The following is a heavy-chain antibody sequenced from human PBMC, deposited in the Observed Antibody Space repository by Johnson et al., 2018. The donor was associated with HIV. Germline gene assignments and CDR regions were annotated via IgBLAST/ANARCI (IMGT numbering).Heavy chain of an antibody. CDR3: AKDIHPRWLQPMGAFDI. D-gene: IGHD5-24*01. CDR2: ISWNSGRI. J-gene: IGHJ3*02. V-gene: IGHV3-9*01. CDR1: GFTFDDYV. Sequence: QLVESGGGVVRPGGSLRLSCAASGFTFDDYVMHWVRQAPGKGLEWVSGISWNSGRIGYADSVKGRFNISRDNAKNSLDLQINSLRAEDTALYYCAKDIHPRWLQPMGAFDIWGQGTMVTVSS.